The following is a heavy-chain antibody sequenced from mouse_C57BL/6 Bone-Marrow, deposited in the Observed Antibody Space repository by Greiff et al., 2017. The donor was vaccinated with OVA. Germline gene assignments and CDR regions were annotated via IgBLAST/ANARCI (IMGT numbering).Heavy chain of an antibody. J-gene: IGHJ2*01. CDR1: GYTFTSYW. V-gene: IGHV1-74*01. Sequence: QVQLQQPGAELVKPGASVKVSCKASGYTFTSYWMHWVKQRPGQGLEWIGRIHPSDSDTNYNQKFKGKATLTVDKSSSTAYMQLRSLTSEDTAVYSCAIPYGDYEGYFDYWGQGTTLTVSS. D-gene: IGHD2-13*01. CDR3: AIPYGDYEGYFDY. CDR2: IHPSDSDT.